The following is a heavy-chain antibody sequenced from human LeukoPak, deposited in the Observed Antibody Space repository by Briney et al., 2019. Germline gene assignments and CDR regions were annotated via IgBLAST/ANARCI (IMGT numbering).Heavy chain of an antibody. CDR1: GGTFSSYA. Sequence: SVKVSCKASGGTFSSYAISWVRQAPGQGLEWMGRIIPILGIANYAQKFQGRVTITADKSTSTAYMELSSLRSEDTAVYYCARGYDSSGYSDYWGQGTLVTVSS. J-gene: IGHJ4*02. CDR2: IIPILGIA. D-gene: IGHD3-22*01. V-gene: IGHV1-69*04. CDR3: ARGYDSSGYSDY.